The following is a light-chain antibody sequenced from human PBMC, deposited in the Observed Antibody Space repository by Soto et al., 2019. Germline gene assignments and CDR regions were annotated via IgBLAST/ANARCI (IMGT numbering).Light chain of an antibody. J-gene: IGKJ1*01. CDR3: HQSVLSPQT. CDR1: QSISNY. CDR2: DAS. Sequence: LTQSPATLSLSAGDRDTLSCRARQSISNYFDWYQQKPGKAPKLLFYDASNLTSGIPSRFSGSGSGTDFTLTISSLQPEDFAIYYCHQSVLSPQTFGQGTKVEIK. V-gene: IGKV3-11*01.